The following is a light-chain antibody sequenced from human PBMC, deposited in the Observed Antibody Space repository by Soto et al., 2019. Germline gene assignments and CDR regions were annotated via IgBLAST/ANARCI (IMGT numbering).Light chain of an antibody. J-gene: IGLJ1*01. CDR3: AARDDSLNAYV. CDR2: SNN. V-gene: IGLV1-44*01. CDR1: SSNVGSNT. Sequence: QSVLTQPPSASGTPGQRVTISCSGSSSNVGSNTVNWHQQLPGTAPKLLIYSNNQRPSGVPDRFSGSKSGTSASLAISGLQSGDEADYYCAARDDSLNAYVFATGTKVTVL.